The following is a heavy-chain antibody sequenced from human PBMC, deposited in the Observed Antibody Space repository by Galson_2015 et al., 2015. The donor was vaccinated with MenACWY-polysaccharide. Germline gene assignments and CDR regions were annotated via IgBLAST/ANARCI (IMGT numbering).Heavy chain of an antibody. V-gene: IGHV3-48*03. CDR3: AVGLGSYSPDY. CDR1: GFTFSSFA. CDR2: IRSSGDKI. Sequence: SLRLACAASGFTFSSFAMTWVRQAPGKGLEWISYIRSSGDKIYFADSVKGRFTISRDNAKNSLYLQMYSLRAEDTAVYYCAVGLGSYSPDYWGQGTLVTVSS. J-gene: IGHJ4*02. D-gene: IGHD3-10*01.